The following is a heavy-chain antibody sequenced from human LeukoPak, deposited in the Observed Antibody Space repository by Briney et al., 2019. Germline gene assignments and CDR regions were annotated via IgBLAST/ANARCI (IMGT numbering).Heavy chain of an antibody. Sequence: SETLSLTCTVSGGFISGYYWSWIRQSPGRGLEWLGYIYDSRSTKYNPSLKGRVTISVDASKNQISLKLTSMTAADTAVYYCARDGSGFDVWGQGTKVTVSS. V-gene: IGHV4-59*01. CDR1: GGFISGYY. CDR3: ARDGSGFDV. J-gene: IGHJ3*01. CDR2: IYDSRST. D-gene: IGHD2-2*03.